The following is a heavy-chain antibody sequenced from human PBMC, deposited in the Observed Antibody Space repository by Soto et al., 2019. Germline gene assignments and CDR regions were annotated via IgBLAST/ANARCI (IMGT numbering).Heavy chain of an antibody. D-gene: IGHD2-8*01. V-gene: IGHV1-69*13. J-gene: IGHJ6*02. CDR3: ARGYCTNGVCYPRYYYGMDV. CDR2: IIPIFGTA. Sequence: GASVKVSCKASGGTFSSYAISWVRQAPGQGLEWMGGIIPIFGTANYAQKFQGRVTITADESTSTAYMELSSLRSEDTAVYYCARGYCTNGVCYPRYYYGMDVWGQGTTVTVSS. CDR1: GGTFSSYA.